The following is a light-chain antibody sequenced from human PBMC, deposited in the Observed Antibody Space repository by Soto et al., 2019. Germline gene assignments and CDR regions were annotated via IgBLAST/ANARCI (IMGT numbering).Light chain of an antibody. CDR1: QSITTS. Sequence: DIQMTQSPSSLSASLGDRVTLTCRASQSITTSLNWYQQTPGKAPKLLIYSASTLHSGVPSRFSGSGSGTDFTLTISSLQREDFATYYCQQSFTSPLTFGGGTKVDI. J-gene: IGKJ4*01. CDR2: SAS. CDR3: QQSFTSPLT. V-gene: IGKV1-39*01.